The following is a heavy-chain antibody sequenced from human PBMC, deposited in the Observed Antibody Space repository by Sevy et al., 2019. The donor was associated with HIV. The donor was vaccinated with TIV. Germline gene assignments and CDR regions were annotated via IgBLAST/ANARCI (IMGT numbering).Heavy chain of an antibody. V-gene: IGHV1-18*01. Sequence: ASVKVSCKASGYTFSSNGIAWVRQAPGQGLQWMGWIGGYNGNSKYAQNLQDRLTMTTDTSTSTAYMERKSLRSDDTAVYYCARVPTYYFGSGTYFDYWGHGTLVTVSS. CDR3: ARVPTYYFGSGTYFDY. CDR1: GYTFSSNG. D-gene: IGHD3-10*01. CDR2: IGGYNGNS. J-gene: IGHJ4*01.